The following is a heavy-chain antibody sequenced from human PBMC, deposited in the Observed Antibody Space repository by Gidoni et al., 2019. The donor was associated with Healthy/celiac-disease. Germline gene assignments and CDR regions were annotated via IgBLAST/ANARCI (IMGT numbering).Heavy chain of an antibody. J-gene: IGHJ4*02. CDR3: AKDKETLGAVAGYYFDY. CDR1: GFTFDDYT. D-gene: IGHD6-19*01. CDR2: ISWDCGST. Sequence: EVQLVESGGVVVQPGGSLRLSCAASGFTFDDYTLHWVRQAPGKGLEWVSLISWDCGSTYYADAVKGRFTISRDNSKNSLYLQMNSLRTEDTALYYCAKDKETLGAVAGYYFDYWGQGTLVTVSS. V-gene: IGHV3-43*01.